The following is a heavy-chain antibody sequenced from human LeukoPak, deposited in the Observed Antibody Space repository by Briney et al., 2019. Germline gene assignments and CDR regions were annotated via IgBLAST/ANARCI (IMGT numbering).Heavy chain of an antibody. Sequence: QPGGSLRLSCAASGFTFSSYEMNWVRQAPGKGLEWVSYISSSGSTIYYADSVKGRFTISRDNAKNSLYLQMNSLRAEDTAVYYCAREDIVVVPAAIKNWFDPWGQGTLVTVSS. D-gene: IGHD2-2*02. CDR3: AREDIVVVPAAIKNWFDP. CDR1: GFTFSSYE. CDR2: ISSSGSTI. J-gene: IGHJ5*02. V-gene: IGHV3-48*03.